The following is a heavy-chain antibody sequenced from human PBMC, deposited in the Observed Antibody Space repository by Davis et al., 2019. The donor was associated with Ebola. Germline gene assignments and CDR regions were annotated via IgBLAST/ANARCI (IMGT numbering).Heavy chain of an antibody. V-gene: IGHV3-7*01. CDR1: GFSFSSYA. D-gene: IGHD3-16*01. J-gene: IGHJ3*02. CDR3: TREAGGGGDSSFDI. CDR2: MSQDGGDK. Sequence: GESLKISCAASGFSFSSYAMSWVRQAPGKGPEWVAIMSQDGGDKYYVDSVKGRFTISRDNSKNTLYLQMNSLRAEDTAVYYCTREAGGGGDSSFDIWGQGTMVTVSS.